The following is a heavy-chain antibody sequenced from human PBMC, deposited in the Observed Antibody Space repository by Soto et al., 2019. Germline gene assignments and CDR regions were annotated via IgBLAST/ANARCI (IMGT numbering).Heavy chain of an antibody. D-gene: IGHD3-9*01. CDR2: INDRGSI. CDR3: PSEIHDMLCGPSWVCYFDI. Sequence: QVQLQQWGAGPLRPLETLSLTCGVSGGSLSGYYWAWIRQSPGKGLEWIGEINDRGSINYNPSLKSLVSISVDTSKNHYPLKLRSVTAAGTAVYYCPSEIHDMLCGPSWVCYFDIWGRVTLVTVSS. CDR1: GGSLSGYY. J-gene: IGHJ2*01. V-gene: IGHV4-34*01.